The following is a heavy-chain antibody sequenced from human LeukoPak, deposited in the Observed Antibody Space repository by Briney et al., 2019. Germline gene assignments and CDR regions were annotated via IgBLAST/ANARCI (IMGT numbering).Heavy chain of an antibody. CDR3: ARPKLTYYYDTSGYPLGLDV. J-gene: IGHJ6*01. CDR2: ISGSGITI. CDR1: GFNFSSYE. Sequence: GSLRLSCAASGFNFSSYEMNWVRHAPGKGLEWVSYISGSGITIYYADSVEGRFTISRDNAKKSLYLQMNTLRAEDTAVYYCARPKLTYYYDTSGYPLGLDVWGQGTTVTVSS. D-gene: IGHD3-22*01. V-gene: IGHV3-48*03.